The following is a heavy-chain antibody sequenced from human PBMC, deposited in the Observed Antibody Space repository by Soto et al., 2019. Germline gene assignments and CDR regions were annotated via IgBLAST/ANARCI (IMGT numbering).Heavy chain of an antibody. CDR3: ARESCTSTSCYFVGMDL. Sequence: GGSLRLSCAASGFTFSSHNMHWVRQAPGKGLEWATLISSHGRDAEYADSVKGRFTISRDNSKNTLYLHMTSLRKEDTAVYYCARESCTSTSCYFVGMDLWGQGTAVTVSS. V-gene: IGHV3-30*03. D-gene: IGHD2-2*01. CDR1: GFTFSSHN. J-gene: IGHJ6*02. CDR2: ISSHGRDA.